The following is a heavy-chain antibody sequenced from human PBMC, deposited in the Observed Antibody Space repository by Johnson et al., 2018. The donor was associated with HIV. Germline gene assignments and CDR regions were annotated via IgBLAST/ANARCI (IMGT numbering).Heavy chain of an antibody. J-gene: IGHJ3*01. V-gene: IGHV3-30-3*01. CDR2: ISYDGSNK. CDR3: NSPGLMIGPPS. Sequence: QVQLVESGGGVVQPGRSLRLSCAASGFIFSNYALYWVRQAPGKGLEWVAFISYDGSNKYYADSVKGRFTISRDNAKNSLYLQMNSLRAEDTAVYYCNSPGLMIGPPSWGQGTMVTVSS. D-gene: IGHD3-22*01. CDR1: GFIFSNYA.